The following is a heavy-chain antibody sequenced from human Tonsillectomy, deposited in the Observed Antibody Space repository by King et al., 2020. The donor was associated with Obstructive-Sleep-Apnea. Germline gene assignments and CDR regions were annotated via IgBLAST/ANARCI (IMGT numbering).Heavy chain of an antibody. CDR1: GGSISSSSYY. D-gene: IGHD6-13*01. Sequence: QLQESGPGLVKPSETLSLTCTVSGGSISSSSYYWGWIRQPPGKGLGWIGSIYYSGSTYYNPSLKSRVTISVDTSKNQFSLKLSSVTAADTAVYYCARWGAAAGIYYFDYWGQGTLVTVSS. J-gene: IGHJ4*02. CDR2: IYYSGST. CDR3: ARWGAAAGIYYFDY. V-gene: IGHV4-39*07.